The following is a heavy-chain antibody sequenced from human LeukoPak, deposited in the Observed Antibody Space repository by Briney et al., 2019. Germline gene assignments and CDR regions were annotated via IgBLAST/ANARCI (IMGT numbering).Heavy chain of an antibody. J-gene: IGHJ4*02. D-gene: IGHD3-9*01. Sequence: GGSLRLSCAASGVTVSSNYMSWVRQAPGKGLEWVSVIYSGDSTYYTDSVKGRFTISRDNSRNTLYLQMNSLRAEDTAVYYCARVGRYFDWLLPFDYWGQGTLVTVSS. CDR2: IYSGDST. CDR1: GVTVSSNY. CDR3: ARVGRYFDWLLPFDY. V-gene: IGHV3-53*05.